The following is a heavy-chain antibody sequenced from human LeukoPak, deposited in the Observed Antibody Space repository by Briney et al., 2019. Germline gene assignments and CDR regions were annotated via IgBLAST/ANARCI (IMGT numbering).Heavy chain of an antibody. CDR1: GGSISSYY. CDR3: AGTMVRGVIGHFDY. V-gene: IGHV4-59*01. Sequence: PSETLSLTCTVSGGSISSYYWSWIRQPPGKGLEWIGYIYYSGSTNYNPSLKSRVTISVDTSKNQFSLKLSSVTAADTAVYYCAGTMVRGVIGHFDYWGQGTLVTVSS. J-gene: IGHJ4*02. CDR2: IYYSGST. D-gene: IGHD3-10*01.